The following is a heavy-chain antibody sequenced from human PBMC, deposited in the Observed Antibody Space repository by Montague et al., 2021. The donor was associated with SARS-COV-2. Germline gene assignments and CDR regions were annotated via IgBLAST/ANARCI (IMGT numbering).Heavy chain of an antibody. D-gene: IGHD4-23*01. CDR3: AMLYGGGGGRGY. J-gene: IGHJ4*02. CDR1: GGSIDGNH. CDR2: IGST. Sequence: SETLSLTCTVSGGSIDGNHWTWVRQSPGKGLEWIGQIGSTNYNPSLESRISTSVDTPKSQFSLNLASVTAADSAIYDCAMLYGGGGGRGYWGQGTLVTVSS. V-gene: IGHV4-59*01.